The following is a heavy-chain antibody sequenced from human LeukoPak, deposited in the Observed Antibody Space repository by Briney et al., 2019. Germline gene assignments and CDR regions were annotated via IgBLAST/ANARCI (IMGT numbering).Heavy chain of an antibody. V-gene: IGHV1-69*01. CDR2: IIPIFGTA. J-gene: IGHJ6*04. D-gene: IGHD3-10*01. CDR3: ARAGGYYYGSGSGNYYYYYGMDV. CDR1: GGTFSSYA. Sequence: ASVKVSYKASGGTFSSYAISWVRQAPGQGLEWMGGIIPIFGTASYAQKFQGRVTITADESTSTAYMELSSLRSEDTAVYYCARAGGYYYGSGSGNYYYYYGMDVWGKGTTVTVSS.